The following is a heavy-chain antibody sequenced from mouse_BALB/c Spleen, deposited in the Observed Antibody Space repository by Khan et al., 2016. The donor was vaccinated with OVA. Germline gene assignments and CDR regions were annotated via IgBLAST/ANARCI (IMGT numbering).Heavy chain of an antibody. D-gene: IGHD2-12*01. Sequence: VQLKESGPGLVKPSQSLSLTCTVSGYSITSDYAWNWIRQFPGNNLAWMGYISSTGSTSYNPSLKRRISITRDTSKNQFFLPLNSVTTEDTATYYCARSLYYSDSYAMDYWGQGTSVTVSS. CDR2: ISSTGST. CDR1: GYSITSDYA. CDR3: ARSLYYSDSYAMDY. J-gene: IGHJ4*01. V-gene: IGHV3-2*02.